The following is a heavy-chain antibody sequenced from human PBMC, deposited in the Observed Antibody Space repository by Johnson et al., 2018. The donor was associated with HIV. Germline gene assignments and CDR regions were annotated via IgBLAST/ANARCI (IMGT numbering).Heavy chain of an antibody. D-gene: IGHD3-16*01. CDR1: GFTVSSNY. J-gene: IGHJ3*02. CDR2: IYSGGST. V-gene: IGHV3-53*01. CDR3: AGGPDAFDI. Sequence: VQLVESGGGLIQPGGSLRLSCAASGFTVSSNYMSWVRQAPGKGLECVPVIYSGGSTYYADSVKGRFTISSDNSKKTRYLQINSLRAEDMAVYYCAGGPDAFDIWGQGTMVTVSS.